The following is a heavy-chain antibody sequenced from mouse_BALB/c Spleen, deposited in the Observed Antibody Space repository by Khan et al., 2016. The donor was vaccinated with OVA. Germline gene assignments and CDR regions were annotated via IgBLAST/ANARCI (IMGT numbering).Heavy chain of an antibody. D-gene: IGHD1-2*01. CDR3: ARRNYFGYTFAY. V-gene: IGHV1-77*01. Sequence: QVQLKESGAELARPGASVKLSCKASGYTFTDYYINWVKQRTGQGLEWIGEISPGSGDTYYNERFKGKATLTADQSSSTAYMQLSSLTSEASAVYFCARRNYFGYTFAYWGQGTLVTVSA. J-gene: IGHJ3*01. CDR2: ISPGSGDT. CDR1: GYTFTDYY.